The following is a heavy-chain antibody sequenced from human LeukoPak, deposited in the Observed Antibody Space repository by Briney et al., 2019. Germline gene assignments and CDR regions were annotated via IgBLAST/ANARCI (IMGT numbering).Heavy chain of an antibody. J-gene: IGHJ4*02. CDR2: IRGDGGST. CDR1: GFTFDACG. V-gene: IGHV3-20*04. CDR3: ARVWAWGSGNSFDN. Sequence: GGSLRLSCAASGFTFDACGMTWVRQAPGKGGEGVSAIRGDGGSTGYADSVKGGFAISRDNANNSLYLQMNSLRVEDAALYYCARVWAWGSGNSFDNWGQGTLVTVSS. D-gene: IGHD7-27*01.